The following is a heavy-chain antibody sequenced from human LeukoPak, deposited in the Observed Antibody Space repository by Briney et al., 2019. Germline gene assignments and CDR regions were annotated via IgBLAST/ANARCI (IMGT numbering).Heavy chain of an antibody. CDR1: GYTFTGYY. V-gene: IGHV1-2*02. D-gene: IGHD1-26*01. J-gene: IGHJ4*02. CDR2: INPNSGGT. Sequence: GASVKVPCKASGYTFTGYYMHWVRQAPGQGLEWMGWINPNSGGTNYAQKFQGRVTMTRDTSISTAYMELSRLRSDDTAVYYCARINTDSGSYYDYWGQGTLVTVSS. CDR3: ARINTDSGSYYDY.